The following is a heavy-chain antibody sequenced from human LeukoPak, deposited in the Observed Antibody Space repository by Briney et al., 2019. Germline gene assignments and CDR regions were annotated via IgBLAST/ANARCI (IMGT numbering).Heavy chain of an antibody. D-gene: IGHD3-9*01. Sequence: GGSLRLSCAASGFTFSSYAMHWVRQAPGKGLEWVAVIWYDGSNKYYADSVKGRFTISRDNSKNTLYLQMNSLRAEDTAVYYCARDRVTIKSYYFDYWGQGTLVTVSS. CDR1: GFTFSSYA. J-gene: IGHJ4*02. V-gene: IGHV3-33*08. CDR3: ARDRVTIKSYYFDY. CDR2: IWYDGSNK.